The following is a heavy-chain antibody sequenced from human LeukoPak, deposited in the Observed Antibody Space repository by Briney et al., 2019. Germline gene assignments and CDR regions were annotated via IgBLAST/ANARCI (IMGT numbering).Heavy chain of an antibody. CDR3: AKVTYGGNSGDLLFDY. D-gene: IGHD4-23*01. V-gene: IGHV3-23*01. J-gene: IGHJ4*02. CDR1: GFIFRNYG. Sequence: GGSLRLSCAASGFIFRNYGMSWVRQAPGKGLEWVSGISGHGDITYYADSVKGRFTISRDNSRNTVYLQMNSLRAEDTAVYYCAKVTYGGNSGDLLFDYWGQGTLVTVSS. CDR2: ISGHGDIT.